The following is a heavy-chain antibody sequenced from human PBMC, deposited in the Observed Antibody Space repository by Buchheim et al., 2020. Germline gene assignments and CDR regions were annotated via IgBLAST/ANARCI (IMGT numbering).Heavy chain of an antibody. Sequence: QVQLQESGPGLVKPSETLSLTCTVSGGSISSYYWSWIRQPPGKGLEWIGYIYYSGSTNYNPSLKSRVTISVDTSKNQFSLKLSSVTAADTAVYYCARGSIAAALLINYYMDVWGKGTT. J-gene: IGHJ6*03. V-gene: IGHV4-59*01. CDR3: ARGSIAAALLINYYMDV. CDR2: IYYSGST. CDR1: GGSISSYY. D-gene: IGHD6-13*01.